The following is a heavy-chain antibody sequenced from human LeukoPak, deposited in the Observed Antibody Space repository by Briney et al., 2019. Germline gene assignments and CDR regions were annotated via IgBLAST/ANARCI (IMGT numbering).Heavy chain of an antibody. J-gene: IGHJ6*03. CDR3: AKGGIYYYYMDV. V-gene: IGHV3-23*01. CDR1: GFTFSGYA. CDR2: ISGSGGSI. D-gene: IGHD3-10*01. Sequence: PGGSLRLSCAASGFTFSGYAMSWVRQAPGKGLEWVSAISGSGGSIYYADSVKGRFTISRDNSKNTFYLQMNSLRAEDTALYYCAKGGIYYYYMDVWGKGTTVTVSS.